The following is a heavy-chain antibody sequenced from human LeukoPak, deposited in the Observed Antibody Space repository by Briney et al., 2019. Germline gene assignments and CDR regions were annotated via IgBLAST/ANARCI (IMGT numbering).Heavy chain of an antibody. J-gene: IGHJ4*02. CDR2: IIPILGIA. CDR1: GGTFSSYA. V-gene: IGHV1-69*04. D-gene: IGHD3-22*01. Sequence: SVKVSCKASGGTFSSYAIGWVRQAPGQGLEWMGRIIPILGIANYAQKFQGRVTITADKSTSTAYMELSSLRSEDTAVYYCASTSYYYDSSGLVSDYWGQGTLVTVSS. CDR3: ASTSYYYDSSGLVSDY.